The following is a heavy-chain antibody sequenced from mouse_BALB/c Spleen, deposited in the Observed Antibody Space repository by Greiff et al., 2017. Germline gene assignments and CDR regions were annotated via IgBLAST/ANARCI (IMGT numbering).Heavy chain of an antibody. Sequence: VKLMESGPGLVAPSQSLSITCTVSGFSLTSYGVHWVRQPPGKGLEWLGVIWAGGSTNYNSALMSRLSISKDNSKSQVFLKMNSLQTDDTAMYYCARGGYYPYAMDYWGQGTSVTVSS. CDR3: ARGGYYPYAMDY. CDR1: GFSLTSYG. J-gene: IGHJ4*01. CDR2: IWAGGST. D-gene: IGHD2-3*01. V-gene: IGHV2-9*02.